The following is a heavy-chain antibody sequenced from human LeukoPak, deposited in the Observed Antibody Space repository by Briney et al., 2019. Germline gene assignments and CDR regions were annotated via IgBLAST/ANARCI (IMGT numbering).Heavy chain of an antibody. D-gene: IGHD3-10*01. CDR3: ARRSGSYYDY. V-gene: IGHV4-61*05. J-gene: IGHJ4*02. CDR2: IYYSGST. CDR1: GGSISSSSYY. Sequence: PSETLSLTCTVSGGSISSSSYYWSWIRQPPGKGLEWIGYIYYSGSTNYNPSLKSRVTISVDTSKNQFSLKLSSVTAADTAVYYCARRSGSYYDYWGQGTLVTVSS.